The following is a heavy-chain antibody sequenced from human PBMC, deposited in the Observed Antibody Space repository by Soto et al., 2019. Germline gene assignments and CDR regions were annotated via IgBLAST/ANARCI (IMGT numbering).Heavy chain of an antibody. CDR3: ARVLSSGGTTRGSNWFDP. V-gene: IGHV4-30-2*01. CDR2: IYHSGST. Sequence: QLQLQESGSGLVKPSQTLSLTCAVSGGSISSGGYSWSWIRQPPGKGLEWIGYIYHSGSTYYNPSLKSRVTISVDRSKNQFSLKLSSVTAADTAVYYCARVLSSGGTTRGSNWFDPWGQGTLVTVSS. J-gene: IGHJ5*02. CDR1: GGSISSGGYS. D-gene: IGHD1-7*01.